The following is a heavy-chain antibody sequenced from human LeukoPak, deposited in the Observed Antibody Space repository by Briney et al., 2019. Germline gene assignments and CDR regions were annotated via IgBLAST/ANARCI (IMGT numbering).Heavy chain of an antibody. D-gene: IGHD6-13*01. V-gene: IGHV4-4*02. Sequence: SETLSLTCAVSGGSISSSNWWSWVRQPPGKGLEWIGEIYHSGSTNYNPSLKSRVTISVDKSKNQFSLKLSSVTAADTAVYYCARDASSSWWWGAFDIWGQGTMVTVSS. J-gene: IGHJ3*02. CDR2: IYHSGST. CDR1: GGSISSSNW. CDR3: ARDASSSWWWGAFDI.